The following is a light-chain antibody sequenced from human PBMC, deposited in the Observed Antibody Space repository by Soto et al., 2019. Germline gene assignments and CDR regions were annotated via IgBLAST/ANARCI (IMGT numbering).Light chain of an antibody. CDR2: AAS. CDR1: QSISNH. J-gene: IGKJ1*01. Sequence: DIQMTQSPSSLSASVEDRVIITCRASQSISNHLNWYQQKPGKAPKLLIYAASSLQSGVPSRFSRSRSGPDFTLTISSLQPEDFATYYCKQCYSSPPMFGQGTKVDIK. V-gene: IGKV1-39*01. CDR3: KQCYSSPPM.